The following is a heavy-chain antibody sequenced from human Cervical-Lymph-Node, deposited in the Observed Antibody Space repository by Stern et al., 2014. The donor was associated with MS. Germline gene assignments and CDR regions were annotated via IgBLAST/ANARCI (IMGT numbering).Heavy chain of an antibody. CDR2: IIPIFGTA. Sequence: QVQLVESGAEVKKPGSSVKVSCKASGGTFSSYAISWVRQAPGPGLEWMGGIIPIFGTANYAQKFQGRVTITADESTSTAYMELSSLRSEDTAVYYCARDLGVGATTEEAYNWFDPWGQGTLVTVSS. D-gene: IGHD1-26*01. CDR3: ARDLGVGATTEEAYNWFDP. CDR1: GGTFSSYA. J-gene: IGHJ5*02. V-gene: IGHV1-69*01.